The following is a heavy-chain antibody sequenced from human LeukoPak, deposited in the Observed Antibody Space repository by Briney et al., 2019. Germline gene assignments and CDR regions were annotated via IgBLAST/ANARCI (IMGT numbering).Heavy chain of an antibody. D-gene: IGHD3-22*01. CDR1: GGAFSGYY. J-gene: IGHJ4*02. CDR2: INHSGST. Sequence: SETLSLTCAVYGGAFSGYYWSWIRQPPGKGLEVIGEINHSGSTNYSPSLKSRVTISVDTSKSQFSLKLNSMTAADTAVYYCARGTQTYYDKAPVDYWGQGTLVTVSS. V-gene: IGHV4-34*01. CDR3: ARGTQTYYDKAPVDY.